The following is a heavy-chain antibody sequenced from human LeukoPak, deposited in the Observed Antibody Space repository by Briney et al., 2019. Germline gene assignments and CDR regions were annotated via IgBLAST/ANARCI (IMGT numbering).Heavy chain of an antibody. CDR3: AKDSERDTTMVIDY. J-gene: IGHJ4*02. CDR2: ISSSSTM. V-gene: IGHV3-69-1*02. D-gene: IGHD5-18*01. Sequence: GGSLRLSCAASGFTVSSNYMSWVRQAPGKGLEWVSSISSSSTMYYTDSVKGRFTISRDNAKNSLYLQMNSLRAEDTAVYYCAKDSERDTTMVIDYWGQGTLVTVSS. CDR1: GFTVSSNY.